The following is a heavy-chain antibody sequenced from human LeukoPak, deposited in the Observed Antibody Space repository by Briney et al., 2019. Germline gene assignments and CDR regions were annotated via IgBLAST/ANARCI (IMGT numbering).Heavy chain of an antibody. CDR1: GGSISSYY. D-gene: IGHD6-19*01. CDR3: ARAYSSGSTDY. V-gene: IGHV4-59*01. Sequence: SETLSLTCTVSGGSISSYYWSWIRQPPGKGLEWIGYINYSGSSNYNPSLKSRVTISVDTSKNQFSLKLSSVTAADTAMYYYARAYSSGSTDYWGQGTLVTVSS. J-gene: IGHJ4*02. CDR2: INYSGSS.